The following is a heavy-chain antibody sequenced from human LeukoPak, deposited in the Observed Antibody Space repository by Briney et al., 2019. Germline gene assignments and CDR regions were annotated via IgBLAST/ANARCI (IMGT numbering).Heavy chain of an antibody. CDR3: ARATYYYDSSGYSILFDY. J-gene: IGHJ4*02. Sequence: SETLSLTCTVSGGSISSSSYYWGWIRQPPGKGLEWIGSIYYSGSTYYNPSLKSRVTISVDTSKNQFSLKLSSVTAADTAVYYCARATYYYDSSGYSILFDYWGQGTLVTVSS. V-gene: IGHV4-39*07. CDR2: IYYSGST. CDR1: GGSISSSSYY. D-gene: IGHD3-22*01.